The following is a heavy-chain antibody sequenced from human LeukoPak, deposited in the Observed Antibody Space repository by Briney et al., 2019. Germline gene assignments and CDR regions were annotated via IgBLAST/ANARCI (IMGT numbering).Heavy chain of an antibody. CDR2: IISDGSSP. V-gene: IGHV3-74*01. J-gene: IGHJ4*02. D-gene: IGHD3-9*01. CDR3: ARDILTGYGYFDY. CDR1: GFTFSYYW. Sequence: GVSLRLSCAASGFTFSYYWMHWVRPAPGKGRVWVSRIISDGSSPYYADSVKGRFPISRDNAKNTLYLQMNSLRAEDTALYYCARDILTGYGYFDYWGQRTLVTVSS.